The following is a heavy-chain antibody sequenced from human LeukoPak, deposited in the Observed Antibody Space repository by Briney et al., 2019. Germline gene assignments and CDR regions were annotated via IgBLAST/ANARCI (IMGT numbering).Heavy chain of an antibody. V-gene: IGHV4-39*07. CDR2: IYYSGST. D-gene: IGHD5-18*01. CDR3: ARARRYSYGYGY. CDR1: GGSISSSSYY. J-gene: IGHJ4*02. Sequence: SSETLSLTCTVSGGSISSSSYYWGWIRQPPGKGLEWIGSIYYSGSTYYNPSLKSRVTISVDTSKNQFSLKLSSVTAADTAVYYCARARRYSYGYGYWGQGTLVTVSS.